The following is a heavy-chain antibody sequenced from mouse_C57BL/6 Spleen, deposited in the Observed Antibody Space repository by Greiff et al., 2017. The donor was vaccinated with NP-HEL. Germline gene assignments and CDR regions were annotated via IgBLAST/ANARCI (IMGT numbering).Heavy chain of an antibody. J-gene: IGHJ4*01. V-gene: IGHV1-64*01. CDR3: ARGGAVVEFFKAMDY. CDR1: GYTFTSYW. Sequence: QVQLQQPGAELVKPGASVKLSCKASGYTFTSYWMHWVKQRPGQGLEWIGMIHPNSGSTNYNEKFKSKATLTVDKSSSTAYMQLSSLTSEDSAVYYCARGGAVVEFFKAMDYWGQGTSVTVSS. D-gene: IGHD1-1*01. CDR2: IHPNSGST.